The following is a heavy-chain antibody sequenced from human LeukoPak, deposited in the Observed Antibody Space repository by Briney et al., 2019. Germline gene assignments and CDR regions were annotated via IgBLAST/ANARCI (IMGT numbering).Heavy chain of an antibody. CDR2: SSAYNGNT. Sequence: ASVKVSCKSSGYTVTSYGSSWVRQAPGQGHEGMGLSSAYNGNTNYSQKLQGRVTMTTDTSTSTAYMELRSLRSDDTAVYYCARVSYEGYSSSWYLSVPSSYYYYGMDVWGQGTTVTVSS. CDR1: GYTVTSYG. J-gene: IGHJ6*02. D-gene: IGHD6-13*01. CDR3: ARVSYEGYSSSWYLSVPSSYYYYGMDV. V-gene: IGHV1-18*01.